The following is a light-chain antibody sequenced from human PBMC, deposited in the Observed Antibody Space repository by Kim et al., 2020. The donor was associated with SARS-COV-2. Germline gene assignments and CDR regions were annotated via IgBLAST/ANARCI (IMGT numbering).Light chain of an antibody. CDR2: KAS. CDR3: LQHNTYPIT. Sequence: DIQMTQSPSTLSASVGDRVTITCRTSQSISNWLAWYQQKPGKAPKLLIYKASNLESGVPSRFSGSGSGTEFTLTISSLQPEDFATYFCLQHNTYPITFDQGTRLEI. V-gene: IGKV1-5*03. J-gene: IGKJ5*01. CDR1: QSISNW.